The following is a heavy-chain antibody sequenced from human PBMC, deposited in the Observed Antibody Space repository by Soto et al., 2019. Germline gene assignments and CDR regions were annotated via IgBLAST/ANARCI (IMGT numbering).Heavy chain of an antibody. J-gene: IGHJ5*02. CDR3: ARGASGAYGWIDP. Sequence: QVQLVQSGAEVKKPGASVKVSCKASGYTFTSYDINWVRQAPGQGLEWMGWMNPNSEVTGYVQNFQGRVAMTRKAAISTAYMELSSLRADDTAVYYCARGASGAYGWIDPWGQGTLVTVSS. V-gene: IGHV1-8*01. D-gene: IGHD1-26*01. CDR1: GYTFTSYD. CDR2: MNPNSEVT.